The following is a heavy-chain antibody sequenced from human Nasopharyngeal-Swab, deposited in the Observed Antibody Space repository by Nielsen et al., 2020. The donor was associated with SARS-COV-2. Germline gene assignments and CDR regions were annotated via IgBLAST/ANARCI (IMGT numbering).Heavy chain of an antibody. D-gene: IGHD3-3*01. CDR3: ARKSEWRGGYFDY. CDR1: GFTFSSYS. J-gene: IGHJ4*02. V-gene: IGHV3-21*01. CDR2: ISSSSSYI. Sequence: GESLKISCAASGFTFSSYSMNWVRQAPGKGLEWVSSISSSSSYIYYADSVKGRFTISRDTAKNSLYLQMNSLRAEDTAVYYCARKSEWRGGYFDYWGQGTLVTVSS.